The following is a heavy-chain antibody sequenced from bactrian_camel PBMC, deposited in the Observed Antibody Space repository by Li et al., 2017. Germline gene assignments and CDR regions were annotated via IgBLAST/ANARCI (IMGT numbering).Heavy chain of an antibody. CDR2: IYPGDRT. D-gene: IGHD5*01. CDR3: AAESSPLRCTREDFGY. CDR1: GYIFSSCG. J-gene: IGHJ6*01. V-gene: IGHV3S53*01. Sequence: QVQLVESGGGSVQAGGSLKLSCAASGYIFSSCGMGWYRQAPGKERELVSTIYPGDRTYYVNSVKGRFTISRDSPKNTLYLQMNNLKPEDTGMYYCAAESSPLRCTREDFGYWGQGTQVTVS.